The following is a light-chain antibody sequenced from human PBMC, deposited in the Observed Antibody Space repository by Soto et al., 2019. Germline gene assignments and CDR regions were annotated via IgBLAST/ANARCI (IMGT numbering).Light chain of an antibody. CDR3: HQYDNSSQT. J-gene: IGKJ3*01. Sequence: QFIHWPSCHPPSLRDRDTHSYLASHDIRNNLYGYQQKTRKPPQLLIYDAATLQTGVPSRFSGSGSGTDFTFTISSLQPEDIAADFCHQYDNSSQTFGPGTKVDIK. CDR2: DAA. V-gene: IGKV1-33*01. CDR1: HDIRNN.